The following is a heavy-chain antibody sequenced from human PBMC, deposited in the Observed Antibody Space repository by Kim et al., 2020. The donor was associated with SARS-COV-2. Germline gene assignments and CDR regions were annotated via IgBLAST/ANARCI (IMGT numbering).Heavy chain of an antibody. J-gene: IGHJ4*02. Sequence: ASVKVSCKTSGYTFTSNSVSWVRQAPGQGLEWMGWISSYSGHTNYAQKLQGRVTMTTDTSTSTAYMELRTLRSDDTAVYFCARDRGQQLVTGVFDDWGQGTLVTLSS. CDR1: GYTFTSNS. D-gene: IGHD6-13*01. CDR3: ARDRGQQLVTGVFDD. V-gene: IGHV1-18*04. CDR2: ISSYSGHT.